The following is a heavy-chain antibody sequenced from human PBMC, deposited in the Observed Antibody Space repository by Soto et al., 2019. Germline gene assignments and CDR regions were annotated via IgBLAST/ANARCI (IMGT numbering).Heavy chain of an antibody. CDR2: ISGSGGNT. J-gene: IGHJ4*02. CDR1: GFTFSSYA. D-gene: IGHD3-22*01. CDR3: AKAGSGYYYDY. Sequence: PCGSLRLSCAASGFTFSSYAMTWVRQAPGKGLEWVSAISGSGGNTYYADSVKGRFTISRDNSKNTLYLQMNSLRAEDTAVYFCAKAGSGYYYDYWGQGTMVTVSA. V-gene: IGHV3-23*01.